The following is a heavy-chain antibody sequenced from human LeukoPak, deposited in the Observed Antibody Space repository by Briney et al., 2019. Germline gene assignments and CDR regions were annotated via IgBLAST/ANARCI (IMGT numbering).Heavy chain of an antibody. CDR2: ISYSETT. CDR1: GGSISSFY. Sequence: PSETLSLTCTVSGGSISSFYWSWIRQPPGKGLEYIGYISYSETTSYNPSLKSRVTISIDTSKNQFSLKMTSVTAADTAVYYCARDKGLPQAFDIWGQGTMVTVSS. V-gene: IGHV4-59*01. D-gene: IGHD5/OR15-5a*01. J-gene: IGHJ3*02. CDR3: ARDKGLPQAFDI.